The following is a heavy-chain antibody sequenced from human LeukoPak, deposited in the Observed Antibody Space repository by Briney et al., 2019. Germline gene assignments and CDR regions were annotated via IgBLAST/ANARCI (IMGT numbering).Heavy chain of an antibody. CDR2: IIPILGIA. CDR1: RGTLSHYA. CDR3: AKSERDYGDYVNY. D-gene: IGHD4-17*01. Sequence: SVPVSCQASRGTLSHYAISWVRQAPGQGREWMGRIIPILGIANYAQKFQGRVTITADKSTSTAYMELSSLRSEDTAVYYCAKSERDYGDYVNYWGQGTLVTVSS. J-gene: IGHJ4*02. V-gene: IGHV1-69*04.